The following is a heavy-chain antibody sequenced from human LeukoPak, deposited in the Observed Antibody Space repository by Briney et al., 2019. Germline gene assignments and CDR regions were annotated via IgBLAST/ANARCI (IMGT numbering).Heavy chain of an antibody. V-gene: IGHV4-4*07. Sequence: SETLSLTCTVSGGSISSYYWSWIRQPAGKGLEWIGRIYTSGSTDYSPSLKSRVTMSVDTSKNQFSLKLSSVTAADTAVYYCARDSGTTGEVKFDPWGQGTLATVSS. J-gene: IGHJ5*02. CDR2: IYTSGST. D-gene: IGHD3-10*01. CDR1: GGSISSYY. CDR3: ARDSGTTGEVKFDP.